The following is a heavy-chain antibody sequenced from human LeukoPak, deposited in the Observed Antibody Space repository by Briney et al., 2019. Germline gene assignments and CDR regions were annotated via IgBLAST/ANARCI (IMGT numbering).Heavy chain of an antibody. CDR2: IWYDGSNK. Sequence: GGSLRLSCAASGFTFSSHGMHWVRQAPGKGLEWVAVIWYDGSNKYYADSVEGRFTISRDNSKNTLYLQMNSLRAEDTAVYCCARDSSSGYSYLDYWGQGTLVTVSP. D-gene: IGHD3-22*01. CDR3: ARDSSSGYSYLDY. CDR1: GFTFSSHG. V-gene: IGHV3-33*01. J-gene: IGHJ4*02.